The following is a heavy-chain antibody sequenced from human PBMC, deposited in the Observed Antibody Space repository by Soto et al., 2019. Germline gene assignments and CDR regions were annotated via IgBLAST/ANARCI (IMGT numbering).Heavy chain of an antibody. D-gene: IGHD3-3*01. CDR2: ISGSGGST. V-gene: IGHV3-23*01. CDR1: GFTFSSYA. Sequence: PGGSLRLSCAASGFTFSSYAMNWVRPAPGKGLEWVSAISGSGGSTYYADSVKGRFTISRDNSKNTLYLQMNSLRAEDTAVYYCAKGGSYYDFWSGYYPPPYYFDYWGQGTLVTVSS. J-gene: IGHJ4*02. CDR3: AKGGSYYDFWSGYYPPPYYFDY.